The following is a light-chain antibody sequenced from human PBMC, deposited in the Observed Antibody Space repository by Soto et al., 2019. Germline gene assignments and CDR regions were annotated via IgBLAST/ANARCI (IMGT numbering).Light chain of an antibody. Sequence: QSALTQPASVSGSPGQSITISCTGTSSDVGGYNYVSWYQQHPGKAPKLMIYDVSNRPSGVSNRFSGSKSGNTASLTISGLQAKDEADYYCSSYTSSSLYVFGTGTKVTVL. CDR1: SSDVGGYNY. J-gene: IGLJ1*01. V-gene: IGLV2-14*01. CDR3: SSYTSSSLYV. CDR2: DVS.